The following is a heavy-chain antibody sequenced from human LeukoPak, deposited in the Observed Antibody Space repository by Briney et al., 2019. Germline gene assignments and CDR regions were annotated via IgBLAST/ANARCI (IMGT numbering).Heavy chain of an antibody. CDR1: GYSFTSYG. J-gene: IGHJ4*02. CDR2: ISVYNGKT. V-gene: IGHV1-18*01. Sequence: GASVKVSCKASGYSFTSYGVTWVRQAPGQGLEWVGRISVYNGKTNYAQKLQGRVTMTTDTSTSTAYMELRSLRSDDTAVYYCARGLLWFGEFGGSDFWGQGTLVTVSS. D-gene: IGHD3-10*01. CDR3: ARGLLWFGEFGGSDF.